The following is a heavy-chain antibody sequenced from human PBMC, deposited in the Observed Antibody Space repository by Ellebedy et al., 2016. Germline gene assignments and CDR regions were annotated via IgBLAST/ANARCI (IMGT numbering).Heavy chain of an antibody. V-gene: IGHV3-74*01. Sequence: GESLKISXAASGFTFSRHWMHWVRQAPGKGLVWVSRINSDGSTINYADSVKGRFTISRDNVKNTLFLQMDGLRDEDTAVYYCARGGSGWSDWGQGTLVTVSS. CDR1: GFTFSRHW. J-gene: IGHJ4*02. CDR3: ARGGSGWSD. CDR2: INSDGSTI. D-gene: IGHD6-19*01.